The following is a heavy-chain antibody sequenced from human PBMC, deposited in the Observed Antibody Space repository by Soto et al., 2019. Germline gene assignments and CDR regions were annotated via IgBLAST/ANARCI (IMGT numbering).Heavy chain of an antibody. D-gene: IGHD3-3*01. V-gene: IGHV3-30-3*01. CDR3: ARDLRFLEWSPYGPFDY. J-gene: IGHJ4*02. Sequence: GGSLRLSCAASRFTFSNYAMHWVRQAPGKGLEWVAVISYEGSNKYYADSEEGRFTISRDNSKNTLYLQMNSLRPEDTAVYYCARDLRFLEWSPYGPFDYWGQGTLVTVSS. CDR2: ISYEGSNK. CDR1: RFTFSNYA.